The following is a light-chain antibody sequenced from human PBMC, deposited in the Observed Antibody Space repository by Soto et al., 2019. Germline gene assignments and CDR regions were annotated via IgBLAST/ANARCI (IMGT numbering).Light chain of an antibody. J-gene: IGKJ1*01. CDR2: AAS. Sequence: EVVMTQSPATLSVSPGERATLSCRASQSVRSHLAWYQQKPGQAPRLLIYAASTRATGIPARFSGSGSGTEFTLTISSLQSEDFAVYYCQQYNNWWTFGQGTKVEIK. CDR3: QQYNNWWT. V-gene: IGKV3-15*01. CDR1: QSVRSH.